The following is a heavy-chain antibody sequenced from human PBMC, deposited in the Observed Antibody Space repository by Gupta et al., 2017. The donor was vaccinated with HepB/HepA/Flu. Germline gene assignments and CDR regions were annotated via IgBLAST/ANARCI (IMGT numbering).Heavy chain of an antibody. J-gene: IGHJ5*02. CDR1: GFIFSHYG. CDR3: ARDRLAVAGLSWFDP. V-gene: IGHV3-33*01. CDR2: IGYDGSNK. Sequence: QVQLVESGGGVVQPGRSLRLSCAASGFIFSHYGMHWVRQAPGKGLEWVAVIGYDGSNKENGDSVKGRFTISRDNSKNTLYLQMNSLRVEDMGVYFCARDRLAVAGLSWFDPWGQGTLVTVSS. D-gene: IGHD6-13*01.